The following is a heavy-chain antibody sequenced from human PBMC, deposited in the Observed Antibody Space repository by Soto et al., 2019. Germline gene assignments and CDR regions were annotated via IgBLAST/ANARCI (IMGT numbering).Heavy chain of an antibody. Sequence: EVQLLESGGGLVQPGGSLRLSCAASGFTFSNYAMTWVRQAPGKGLEWVSVITGSGGGTYFVDSVKGRFTISRDNSKNTVHLQMNSVRAEDTAVYYCAKRPLTAAGFHYWGQGTLVTVSS. CDR3: AKRPLTAAGFHY. CDR2: ITGSGGGT. CDR1: GFTFSNYA. V-gene: IGHV3-23*01. J-gene: IGHJ4*02. D-gene: IGHD6-13*01.